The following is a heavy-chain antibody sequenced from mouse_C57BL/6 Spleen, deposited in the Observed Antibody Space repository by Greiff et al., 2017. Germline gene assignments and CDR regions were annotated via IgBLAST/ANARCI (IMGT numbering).Heavy chain of an antibody. CDR3: ARSPYDYDRGYAMDY. V-gene: IGHV7-3*01. D-gene: IGHD2-4*01. J-gene: IGHJ4*01. CDR2: IRNKANGYTT. Sequence: EVQGVESGGGLVQPGGSLSLSCAASGFTFTDYYMSWVRQPPGKALEWLGFIRNKANGYTTEYSASVKGRFTISRDNSQSILYLQMNALRAEDSATYYCARSPYDYDRGYAMDYWGQGTSVTVSS. CDR1: GFTFTDYY.